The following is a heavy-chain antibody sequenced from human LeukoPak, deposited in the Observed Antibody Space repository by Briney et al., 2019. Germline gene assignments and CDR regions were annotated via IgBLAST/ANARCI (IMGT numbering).Heavy chain of an antibody. V-gene: IGHV4-59*01. CDR2: ISYSGNT. CDR3: ARIDLGYGGNPFDY. J-gene: IGHJ4*02. CDR1: GGSISSYY. D-gene: IGHD4-23*01. Sequence: SETLSLTCTVSGGSISSYYWSWIRQPPGKGLEWIGYISYSGNTNYNPSLKSRVTISVDTSKNQFSLKLRSVTVADTAVYYCARIDLGYGGNPFDYWGQGSLVTVSS.